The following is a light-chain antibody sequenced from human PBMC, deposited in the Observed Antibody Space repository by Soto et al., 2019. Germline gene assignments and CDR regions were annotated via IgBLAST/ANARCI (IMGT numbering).Light chain of an antibody. Sequence: QSVLTQPASVSGSPGQSITISCTGTSSDVGGYNYVSWYQQHPGKAPKLMIYDVSNRPSGVSNRFSGSKSGNTASLTISGLQAEDEAEYYCSSYTSSSFYVFGTGTKVNVL. CDR3: SSYTSSSFYV. CDR1: SSDVGGYNY. J-gene: IGLJ1*01. V-gene: IGLV2-14*01. CDR2: DVS.